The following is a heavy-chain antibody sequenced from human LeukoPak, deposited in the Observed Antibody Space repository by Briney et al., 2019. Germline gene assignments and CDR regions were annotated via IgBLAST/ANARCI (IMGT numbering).Heavy chain of an antibody. CDR3: ARGGLTRFGEGKGSSFDP. J-gene: IGHJ5*02. D-gene: IGHD3-10*01. Sequence: PSQTLSLTCTVSGVSISSGGYYWSWIRQHPGKGLEWIGYIYYSGSTYYNPSLKSRVTISVDTSKNQFSLKLSSVTAADTAVYYCARGGLTRFGEGKGSSFDPWGQGTLVTVSS. V-gene: IGHV4-31*03. CDR1: GVSISSGGYY. CDR2: IYYSGST.